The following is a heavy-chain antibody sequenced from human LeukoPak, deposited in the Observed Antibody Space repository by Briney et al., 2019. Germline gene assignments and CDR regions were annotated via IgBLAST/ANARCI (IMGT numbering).Heavy chain of an antibody. CDR3: ARVGALSSSWLLY. D-gene: IGHD6-13*01. CDR2: IKQDGSEK. CDR1: GFTFSTYW. Sequence: GGSLRLSCAASGFTFSTYWMSWVRQAPGKGLEWVANIKQDGSEKYYVDSVKGRFTISRDNAKNSLYLQMNSLRAEDTAVYYCARVGALSSSWLLYWGQGTLVTVSS. V-gene: IGHV3-7*01. J-gene: IGHJ4*02.